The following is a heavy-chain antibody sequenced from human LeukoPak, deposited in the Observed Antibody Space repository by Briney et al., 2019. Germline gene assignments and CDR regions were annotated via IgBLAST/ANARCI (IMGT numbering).Heavy chain of an antibody. CDR1: GFTFSGYG. J-gene: IGHJ3*02. Sequence: GGSLRLSCAASGFTFSGYGMHWVRQAPGKGLEWVAVISYDGSNKYYADCVKGRFIISRDNSKNTLYVQMNSLRAEDTAVYYCAKYLAHSSGWLLDAFDIWGQGTMVTVSS. CDR2: ISYDGSNK. CDR3: AKYLAHSSGWLLDAFDI. D-gene: IGHD6-19*01. V-gene: IGHV3-30*18.